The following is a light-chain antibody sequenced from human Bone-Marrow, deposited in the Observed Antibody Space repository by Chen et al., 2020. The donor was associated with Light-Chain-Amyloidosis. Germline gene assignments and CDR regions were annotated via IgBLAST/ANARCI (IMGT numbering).Light chain of an antibody. CDR1: DIETES. CDR2: DDS. V-gene: IGLV3-21*02. J-gene: IGLJ2*01. Sequence: SYVLTQPPAASVAPGQTARITCGGDDIETESVHWYQLKPGQAPVLVVEDDSDRPSGIPERFSGSNSGNTATLTISRVEGGDEAGYYCQVWDSINDQVVFGGGTKLTVL. CDR3: QVWDSINDQVV.